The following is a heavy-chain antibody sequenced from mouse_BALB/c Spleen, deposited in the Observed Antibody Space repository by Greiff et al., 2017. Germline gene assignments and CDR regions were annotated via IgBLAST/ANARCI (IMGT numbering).Heavy chain of an antibody. V-gene: IGHV3-6*02. J-gene: IGHJ1*01. CDR3: ASYYGNYGRYFDV. CDR2: ISYDGSN. CDR1: GYSITSGYY. Sequence: DVQLQESGPGLVKPSQSLSLTCSVTGYSITSGYYWNWIRQFPGNKLEWMGYISYDGSNNYNPSLKNRISITRDTSKNQFFLKLNSVTTEDTATYYCASYYGNYGRYFDVWGAGTTVTVSS. D-gene: IGHD2-1*01.